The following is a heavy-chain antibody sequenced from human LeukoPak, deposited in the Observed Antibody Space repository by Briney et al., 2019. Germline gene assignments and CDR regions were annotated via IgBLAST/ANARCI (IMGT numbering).Heavy chain of an antibody. D-gene: IGHD3-10*01. CDR1: GGSISSSNW. Sequence: KPSETLSLTCAVSGGSISSSNWWSWVRQPPGKGLEWIGEIYHSGSTNYNPSLKSRVTISVDKSKNQFSLKLSSVTAADTAVYYCARHHTMVRGVKTYYYYYYMDVWGKGTTVTVSS. CDR3: ARHHTMVRGVKTYYYYYYMDV. CDR2: IYHSGST. J-gene: IGHJ6*03. V-gene: IGHV4-4*02.